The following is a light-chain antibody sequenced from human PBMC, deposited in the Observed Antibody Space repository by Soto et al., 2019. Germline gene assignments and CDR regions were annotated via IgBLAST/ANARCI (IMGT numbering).Light chain of an antibody. CDR3: QQYNSNSPM. V-gene: IGKV1-5*01. CDR2: DAS. J-gene: IGKJ1*01. Sequence: DIQVTPFPPTLSAPVGDRVTITSRSRLSILSWLAWYRQKPGKAPKLLIYDASSLESGVPSRYSGSGSGTEFTLTISSLQPDDFATYNCQQYNSNSPMFGQGTKLDIK. CDR1: LSILSW.